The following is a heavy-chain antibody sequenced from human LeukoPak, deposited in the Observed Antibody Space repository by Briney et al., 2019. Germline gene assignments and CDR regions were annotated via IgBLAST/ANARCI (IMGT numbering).Heavy chain of an antibody. Sequence: GGSLRLSCAASGFTVSSNYMSWVRQAPVKGLEWVANIKQDGSEKYYVDSVKGRFTISRDNAKNSLYLQMNSLRAEDTAVYYCARETWELLHFDYWGQGTLVTVSS. V-gene: IGHV3-7*01. CDR1: GFTVSSNY. CDR2: IKQDGSEK. J-gene: IGHJ4*02. CDR3: ARETWELLHFDY. D-gene: IGHD1-26*01.